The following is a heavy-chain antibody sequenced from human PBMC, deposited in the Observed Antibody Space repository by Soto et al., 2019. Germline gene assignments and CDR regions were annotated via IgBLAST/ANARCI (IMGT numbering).Heavy chain of an antibody. Sequence: DVQLVESGGGLIQPGESLRLSCAAFGFTISGKKYVAWVRQAPGKGLELVSALYDLDGSFYAASVRGRFTTSSDSSKTTVYLHMNDLRPDDAAVYYCATWHEREHAYDVWGQGTTVTVSS. V-gene: IGHV3-53*01. CDR2: LYDLDGS. CDR3: ATWHEREHAYDV. CDR1: GFTISGKKY. D-gene: IGHD1-1*01. J-gene: IGHJ3*01.